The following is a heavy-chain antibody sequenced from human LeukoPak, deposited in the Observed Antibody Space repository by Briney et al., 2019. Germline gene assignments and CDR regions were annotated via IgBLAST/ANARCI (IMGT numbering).Heavy chain of an antibody. Sequence: GGSLRLSCAASGFTFSSYAMSWVRQAPGKGLEWVSSISGSGDNTYYADSVKGRFTISRDVSTNTMYMQMNSLRAEDTAVYYCAIFPILFVIAAKQNLDSWGQGTLVTVSS. V-gene: IGHV3-23*01. D-gene: IGHD2-15*01. CDR3: AIFPILFVIAAKQNLDS. J-gene: IGHJ4*02. CDR1: GFTFSSYA. CDR2: ISGSGDNT.